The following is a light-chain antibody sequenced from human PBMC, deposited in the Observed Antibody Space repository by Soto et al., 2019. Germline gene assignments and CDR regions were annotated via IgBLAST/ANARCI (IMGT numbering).Light chain of an antibody. J-gene: IGKJ1*01. CDR1: QSVRSN. Sequence: EIVMTQSPATLSVSPVERATLSCRASQSVRSNLAWYQQKPGQPPRLLMYDTSTRATGVPARFSGSGSGTEFTLTISSLQSEDFAVYYCQQYNKWPTWTFGQGTKVDIK. CDR3: QQYNKWPTWT. CDR2: DTS. V-gene: IGKV3-15*01.